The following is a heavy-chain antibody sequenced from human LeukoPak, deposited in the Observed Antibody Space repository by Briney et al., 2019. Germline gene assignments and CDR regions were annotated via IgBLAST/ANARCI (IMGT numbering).Heavy chain of an antibody. J-gene: IGHJ4*02. CDR1: GDSVSTNSAT. CDR2: TYYRSKWYN. V-gene: IGHV6-1*01. Sequence: SQTLSLTCAISGDSVSTNSATWNWIRQSPSRGLEWLGRTYYRSKWYNDYAGSVKSRITINPDKSKNQFSLQLTSVTPEDTAVYFCARELPVTRLVYYLDSWGQGTLVTVSS. CDR3: ARELPVTRLVYYLDS. D-gene: IGHD4-17*01.